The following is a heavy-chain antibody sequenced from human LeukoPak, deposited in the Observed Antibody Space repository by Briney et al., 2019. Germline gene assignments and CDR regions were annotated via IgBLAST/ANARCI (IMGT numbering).Heavy chain of an antibody. V-gene: IGHV4-4*07. J-gene: IGHJ4*02. Sequence: PSETLSLTCTVSGGSIISYYWSWIRQPAGKGLEWIGRIYTSGSTNYNPSLKSRVTMSVDTSKNQFSLKLSSVTAADTAVYYCARDEVYSSSWYYVDYWVQETLVTVSS. CDR1: GGSIISYY. CDR3: ARDEVYSSSWYYVDY. CDR2: IYTSGST. D-gene: IGHD6-13*01.